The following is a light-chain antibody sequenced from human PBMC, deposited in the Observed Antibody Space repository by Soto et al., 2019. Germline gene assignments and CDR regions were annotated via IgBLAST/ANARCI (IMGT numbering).Light chain of an antibody. CDR1: SSDVGGYNY. Sequence: QSALTQPASVSGSPGQSITISCTGTSSDVGGYNYVSWYQQHPGKAPKLMIYEVSNRPSGVSNLFSGYKSGNTASLTISGLQAEDEADYSCSSYTSSSIDYVFGTGTKLTVL. J-gene: IGLJ1*01. CDR2: EVS. CDR3: SSYTSSSIDYV. V-gene: IGLV2-14*01.